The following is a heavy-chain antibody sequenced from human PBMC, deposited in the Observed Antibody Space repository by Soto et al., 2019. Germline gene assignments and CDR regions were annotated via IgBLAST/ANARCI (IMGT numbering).Heavy chain of an antibody. V-gene: IGHV6-1*01. CDR1: GDSVSSNSAA. CDR3: ARGGRYYGSGSYSDYYYGMDV. Sequence: QALSLPFGISGDSVSSNSAAWNLIRHSPSRGLEWLGRTYYRSKWYNDYAVSVKSRITINPDTSKNQFSLQLNSVTPEDTAVYYCARGGRYYGSGSYSDYYYGMDVWGQGTTVTVSS. CDR2: TYYRSKWYN. D-gene: IGHD3-10*01. J-gene: IGHJ6*02.